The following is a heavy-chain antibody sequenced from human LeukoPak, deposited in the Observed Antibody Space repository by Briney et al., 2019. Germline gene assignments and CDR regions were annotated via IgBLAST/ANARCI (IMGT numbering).Heavy chain of an antibody. CDR2: ISYDGSNK. V-gene: IGHV3-30*04. CDR3: ARESFAFDI. Sequence: GGSLRLSCAASGFTFSSYAMHWVRQAPGKGLEWVAVISYDGSNKYYADSVKGRFTISRDNSKNTLYLQMNSLRAEDTAVYYCARESFAFDIWGQGTMVTVSS. D-gene: IGHD1-26*01. CDR1: GFTFSSYA. J-gene: IGHJ3*02.